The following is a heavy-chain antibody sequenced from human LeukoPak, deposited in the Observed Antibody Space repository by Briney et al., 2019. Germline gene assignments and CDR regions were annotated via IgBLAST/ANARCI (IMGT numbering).Heavy chain of an antibody. D-gene: IGHD1-7*01. V-gene: IGHV4-59*08. Sequence: SETLSLTCTVSGGSISSYYWSWIRQPPGKGLEWIGYISYSGSTNYNPSLKSRVTISVDTSKNQFSLKLSSVTAADTAVYYCARLQITGTTSRYYYYYMDVWGKGTTVTVSS. CDR3: ARLQITGTTSRYYYYYMDV. J-gene: IGHJ6*03. CDR2: ISYSGST. CDR1: GGSISSYY.